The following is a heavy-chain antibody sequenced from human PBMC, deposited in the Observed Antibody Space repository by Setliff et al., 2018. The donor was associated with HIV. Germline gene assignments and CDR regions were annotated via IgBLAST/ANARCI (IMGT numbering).Heavy chain of an antibody. V-gene: IGHV4-31*03. CDR1: GGSINSGASY. J-gene: IGHJ5*02. D-gene: IGHD3-3*01. CDR2: IYYSGST. CDR3: ARGMAIFGVPQRWFDP. Sequence: SETLSLTCTVSGGSINSGASYWSWIRQHPVKGLEWIGYIYYSGSTYYNPSLKSRVTISVDTSKNQFSLNLTSATVADTAVYYCARGMAIFGVPQRWFDPWGQGTLVTVSS.